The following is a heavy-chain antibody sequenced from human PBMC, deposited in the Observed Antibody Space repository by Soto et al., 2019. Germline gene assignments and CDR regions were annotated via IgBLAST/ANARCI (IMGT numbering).Heavy chain of an antibody. V-gene: IGHV1-18*01. CDR2: ISAYNGNT. J-gene: IGHJ5*02. Sequence: ASVKVSCKASGYTFTSYGISWVRQAPGQGLEWMGWISAYNGNTNYAQKLQGRVTMTTDTSTSTAYMELRSLRSDDTAVYYCARDAGYCTNGVCYDNWFDPWGQGTLVTVSS. D-gene: IGHD2-8*01. CDR1: GYTFTSYG. CDR3: ARDAGYCTNGVCYDNWFDP.